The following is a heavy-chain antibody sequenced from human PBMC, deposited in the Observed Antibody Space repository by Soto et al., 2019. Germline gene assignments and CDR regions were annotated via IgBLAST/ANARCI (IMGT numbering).Heavy chain of an antibody. Sequence: NPSETVSLTCAVYGGSFSGYYWSWIRQPPGKGLEWIGEINHSGSTNYNPSLKSRVTISVDTSKNQFSLKLSSVTAADTAVYYCARGKSDYVWGSYRYYYYGMDVWGQGTTVTVSS. D-gene: IGHD3-16*02. CDR2: INHSGST. V-gene: IGHV4-34*01. CDR1: GGSFSGYY. CDR3: ARGKSDYVWGSYRYYYYGMDV. J-gene: IGHJ6*02.